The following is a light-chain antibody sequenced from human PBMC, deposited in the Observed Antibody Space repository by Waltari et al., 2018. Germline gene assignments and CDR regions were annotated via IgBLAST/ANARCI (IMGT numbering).Light chain of an antibody. CDR1: QSVSSK. J-gene: IGKJ2*01. Sequence: EIVMTQSPATLSVSPGERATLSCRASQSVSSKLAWYQQKPGQAPRLLSYGASTRATGVPARFSGSGSGTEFTLTISSLQSEDFAVYYCQQYNNWPPEYTFGQGTKLEIK. CDR2: GAS. CDR3: QQYNNWPPEYT. V-gene: IGKV3-15*01.